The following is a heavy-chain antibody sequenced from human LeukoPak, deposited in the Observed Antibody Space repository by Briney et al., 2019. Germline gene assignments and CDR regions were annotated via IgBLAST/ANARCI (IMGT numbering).Heavy chain of an antibody. V-gene: IGHV1-2*02. Sequence: ASVKVSSKASGYTSPHYYMHWVRQAPGQGLEWMGWLDPNSGDRNYAQKFQGRVTMTRDTSISTAYMELSRLKSDDTALYYCARGRGSGSYYAFDIWGQGTMVTVSS. CDR1: GYTSPHYY. J-gene: IGHJ3*02. CDR3: ARGRGSGSYYAFDI. D-gene: IGHD3-10*01. CDR2: LDPNSGDR.